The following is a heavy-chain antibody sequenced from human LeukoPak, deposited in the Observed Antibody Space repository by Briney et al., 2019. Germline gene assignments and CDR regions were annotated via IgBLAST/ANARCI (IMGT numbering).Heavy chain of an antibody. Sequence: GSLRLSCAASGFTFSSYGMHWVRQAPGKGLEWVSSISSSSSYIYYADPVKGRFTISRDNAKNSLYLQMNSLRAEDTAVYYCAREGYYYDSSGYIPPYYFDYWGQGTLVTVSS. CDR1: GFTFSSYG. D-gene: IGHD3-22*01. CDR2: ISSSSSYI. V-gene: IGHV3-21*01. CDR3: AREGYYYDSSGYIPPYYFDY. J-gene: IGHJ4*02.